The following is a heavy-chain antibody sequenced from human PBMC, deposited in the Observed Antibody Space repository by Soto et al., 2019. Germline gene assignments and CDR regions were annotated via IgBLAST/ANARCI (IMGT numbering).Heavy chain of an antibody. J-gene: IGHJ4*02. V-gene: IGHV4-38-2*02. CDR1: GYLIRSGYY. D-gene: IGHD3-22*01. CDR3: ARDLSSGYDSYYFAY. Sequence: PSETLSLTCTVPGYLIRSGYYSGWVRRTPGKGLGWLGSIDYSGSTDHHPSLTGRVSASVDLSKNQFSLNLRSVTAADTAVYFCARDLSSGYDSYYFAYWRQGPLVTVSS. CDR2: IDYSGST.